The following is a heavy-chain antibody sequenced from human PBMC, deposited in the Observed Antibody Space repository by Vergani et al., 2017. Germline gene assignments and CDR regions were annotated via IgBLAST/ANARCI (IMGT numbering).Heavy chain of an antibody. D-gene: IGHD3-22*01. CDR3: AKGPLYYYDSSGYKVGDDY. V-gene: IGHV3-23*01. CDR1: GFTFSSYA. J-gene: IGHJ4*02. Sequence: EVQLLESGGGLVQPGGSLRLSCAASGFTFSSYAMSWVRQAPGKGLEWVSAISGSGGSTYYADSVKGRFTISRDNSKNTLYLQMNSLRAEDTAVYYCAKGPLYYYDSSGYKVGDDYWGQGTLVTVSS. CDR2: ISGSGGST.